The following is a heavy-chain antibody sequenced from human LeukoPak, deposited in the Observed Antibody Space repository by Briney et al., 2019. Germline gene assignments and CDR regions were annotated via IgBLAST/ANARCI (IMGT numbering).Heavy chain of an antibody. CDR3: ARALRGDGDYDYYYMDV. D-gene: IGHD2-21*02. Sequence: PGGSLRLSCAASGFTFDDYGMSWVRQAPGKWLEWVSGINWNGGSTGYADSVKGRFTISRDNAKNSLYLQMNSLRAEDTALYYCARALRGDGDYDYYYMDVWGKGTTVIVSS. V-gene: IGHV3-20*04. J-gene: IGHJ6*03. CDR1: GFTFDDYG. CDR2: INWNGGST.